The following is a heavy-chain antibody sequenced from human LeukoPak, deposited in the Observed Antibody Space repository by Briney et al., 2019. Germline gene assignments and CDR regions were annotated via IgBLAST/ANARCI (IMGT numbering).Heavy chain of an antibody. CDR1: GGSISSYY. V-gene: IGHV4-59*12. CDR3: ARGGRRFYYDSSAPFDY. Sequence: KASETLSLTCTVSGGSISSYYWSWIRQPPGKGLEWIGYIYYSGSTNYNPSLKSRVTISVDTSKNQFSLKLSSVTAADTAVYYCARGGRRFYYDSSAPFDYWGQGTLVTVSS. CDR2: IYYSGST. D-gene: IGHD3-22*01. J-gene: IGHJ4*02.